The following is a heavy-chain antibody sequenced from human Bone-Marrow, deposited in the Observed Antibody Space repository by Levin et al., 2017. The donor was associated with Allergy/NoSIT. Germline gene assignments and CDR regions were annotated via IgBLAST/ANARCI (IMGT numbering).Heavy chain of an antibody. CDR3: AKDRDSGYPYHQYFQH. CDR2: ISWNSGSI. D-gene: IGHD5-12*01. CDR1: GFTFDDYA. J-gene: IGHJ1*01. Sequence: GGSLRLSCAASGFTFDDYAMHWVRQAPGKGLEWVSGISWNSGSIGYADSVKGRFTISRDNAKNSLYLQMNSLRAEDTALYYCAKDRDSGYPYHQYFQHWGQGTLVTVSS. V-gene: IGHV3-9*01.